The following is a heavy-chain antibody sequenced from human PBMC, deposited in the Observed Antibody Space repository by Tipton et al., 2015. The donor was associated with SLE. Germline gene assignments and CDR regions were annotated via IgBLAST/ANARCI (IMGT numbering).Heavy chain of an antibody. CDR1: GGSISSSSYY. Sequence: TLSLTCIVSGGSISSSSYYWGWIRHPPGKGLEWIGYIYYSGSTNYNPSLKSRVTISVDTSKNQFSLKLSSVTAADTAVYYCAREIGGGSNDYWGQGTLVTVSS. V-gene: IGHV4-61*05. CDR2: IYYSGST. CDR3: AREIGGGSNDY. D-gene: IGHD1-26*01. J-gene: IGHJ4*02.